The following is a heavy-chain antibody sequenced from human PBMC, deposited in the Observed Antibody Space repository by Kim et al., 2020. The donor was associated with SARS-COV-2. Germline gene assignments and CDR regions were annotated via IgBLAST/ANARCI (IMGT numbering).Heavy chain of an antibody. CDR3: ARRGREIYCSSTSCYEPYYYGMDV. V-gene: IGHV5-51*01. CDR2: IYPGDSDT. CDR1: GYSFTSYW. D-gene: IGHD2-2*01. J-gene: IGHJ6*02. Sequence: GESLKISCKGSGYSFTSYWIGWVRQMPGKGLEWMGIIYPGDSDTRYSPSFQGQVTISADKSISTAYLQWSSLKASDTAMYYCARRGREIYCSSTSCYEPYYYGMDVWGQGTTVTVSS.